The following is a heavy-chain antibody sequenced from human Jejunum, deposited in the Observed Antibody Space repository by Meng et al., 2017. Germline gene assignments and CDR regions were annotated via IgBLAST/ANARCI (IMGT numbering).Heavy chain of an antibody. V-gene: IGHV4-34*01. CDR1: GGSSSGFY. CDR3: ARGTDRAKSGDY. J-gene: IGHJ4*02. CDR2: IHPSGST. D-gene: IGHD1-14*01. Sequence: QPHHCGSGLLKPSETLSLTCAVYGGSSSGFYLVWIRQPPGKGLEWIGEIHPSGSTDYNPSLKSRLTISLDTSKNQFSLSLNSATAADTGIYYCARGTDRAKSGDYWGQGTLVTVSS.